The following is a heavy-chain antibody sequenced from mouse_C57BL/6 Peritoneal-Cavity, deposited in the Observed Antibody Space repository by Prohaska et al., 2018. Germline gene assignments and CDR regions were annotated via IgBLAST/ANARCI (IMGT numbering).Heavy chain of an antibody. CDR3: MRYGNYWYFDV. D-gene: IGHD4-1*01. Sequence: EVQLLETGGGLVKPGGSRGLSCEGSGFTFSGFWMSWVRQTPGKTLEWIGDINSDGSAINYAPSIKDRFTIFRVNDKSTLYLQMSNVRSEDTATYFCMRYGNYWYFDVWGTGTTVTVSS. J-gene: IGHJ1*03. V-gene: IGHV11-2*01. CDR2: INSDGSAI. CDR1: GFTFSGFW.